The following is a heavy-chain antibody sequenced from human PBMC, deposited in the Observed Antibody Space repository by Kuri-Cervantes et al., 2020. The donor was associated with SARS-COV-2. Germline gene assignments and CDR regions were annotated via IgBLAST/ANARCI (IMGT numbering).Heavy chain of an antibody. CDR1: GGSISSHY. V-gene: IGHV4-59*05. J-gene: IGHJ4*02. CDR3: ARQFYYDFWSGNYFDY. CDR2: IYYSGST. D-gene: IGHD3-3*01. Sequence: SETLSLTCTVSGGSISSHYWSWIRQPPGKGLEWIGSIYYSGSTYYNPSLKSRVTISVDTSKNQFSLKLSSVTAADTAVYYCARQFYYDFWSGNYFDYWGQGTLVTVSS.